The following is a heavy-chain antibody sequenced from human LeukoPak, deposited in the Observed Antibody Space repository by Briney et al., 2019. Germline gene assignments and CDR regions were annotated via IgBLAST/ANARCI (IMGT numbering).Heavy chain of an antibody. V-gene: IGHV4-59*01. J-gene: IGHJ3*02. D-gene: IGHD3-22*01. CDR1: GGSISSYY. CDR2: IYYSGST. Sequence: SETLSLTCTVSGGSISSYYWSWIRQPPGKGLEWIGYIYYSGSTNYNPSLKSRVTISVDTSKNQFSLKPSSVTAADTAVYYCARDVDSSDAFDIWGQGTMVTVSS. CDR3: ARDVDSSDAFDI.